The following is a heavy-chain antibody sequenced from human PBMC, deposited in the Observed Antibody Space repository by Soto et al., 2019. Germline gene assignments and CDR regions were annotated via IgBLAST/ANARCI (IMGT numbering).Heavy chain of an antibody. Sequence: QVQLVQSGAEVKKPGSSVKVSCKASGGTFSSYAISWVRQAPGQGLEWMGGIIPIFGTANYAQKFQGRVTITADESTSTAYMELSSLRSEDTAVYYGAGTRNYYDSSGYYSLFDYWGQGTLVTVSS. CDR2: IIPIFGTA. J-gene: IGHJ4*02. V-gene: IGHV1-69*01. CDR3: AGTRNYYDSSGYYSLFDY. D-gene: IGHD3-22*01. CDR1: GGTFSSYA.